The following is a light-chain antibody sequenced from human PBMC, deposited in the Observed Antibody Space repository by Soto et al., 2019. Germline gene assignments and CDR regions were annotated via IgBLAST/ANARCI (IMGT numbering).Light chain of an antibody. Sequence: DIQMTQSPSSLSASVGDKVTITCRASQSISSYLIWYQQKPGKAPKLLIYDASSLQSGVPSRCSGSGSGTDFTLTISSLQPDDFATYYCQQSDTVPRTFGQGTKLEIK. V-gene: IGKV1-39*01. CDR3: QQSDTVPRT. J-gene: IGKJ2*01. CDR2: DAS. CDR1: QSISSY.